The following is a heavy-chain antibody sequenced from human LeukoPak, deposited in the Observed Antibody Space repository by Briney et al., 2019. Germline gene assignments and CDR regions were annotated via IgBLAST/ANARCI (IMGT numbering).Heavy chain of an antibody. Sequence: SETLSLTCTVSGGSISSSGYNWGWIRQPPGKRLEWIGTIYYSGSTNYNPSLKSRVTISADMSKNQFSLTVTSVTAADTALYYCARPATSGTYYSAFDYWGQGTLVAVSS. CDR1: GGSISSSGYN. J-gene: IGHJ4*02. CDR2: IYYSGST. D-gene: IGHD3-22*01. V-gene: IGHV4-39*01. CDR3: ARPATSGTYYSAFDY.